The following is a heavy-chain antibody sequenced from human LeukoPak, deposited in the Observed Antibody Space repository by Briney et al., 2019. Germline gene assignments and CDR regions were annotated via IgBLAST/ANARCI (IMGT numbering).Heavy chain of an antibody. D-gene: IGHD6-13*01. CDR2: ISSSSSYI. V-gene: IGHV3-21*01. CDR1: GFTFSSYS. Sequence: GGSLRLSCAAFGFTFSSYSMNWVRQAPGKGLEWVSSISSSSSYIYYADSVKGRFTISRDNAKNSLYLQMNSLRAEDTAVYYCAKAQGPYSSSWYYFDYWGQGTLVTVSS. CDR3: AKAQGPYSSSWYYFDY. J-gene: IGHJ4*02.